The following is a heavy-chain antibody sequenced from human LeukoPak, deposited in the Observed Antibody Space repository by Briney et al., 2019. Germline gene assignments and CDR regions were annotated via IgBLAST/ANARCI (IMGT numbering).Heavy chain of an antibody. Sequence: GGSLRLSCVASGITFNNAWMAWVRQAPGKGLEWVGHLKGNTDGGTTDYAAPVKGRFTISRDDSKNTLYLQMNSLQIEDTAMYYCTTVTMVRGLRGYFDSWGQGTLVTVSS. CDR2: LKGNTDGGTT. D-gene: IGHD3-10*01. CDR1: GITFNNAW. J-gene: IGHJ4*02. CDR3: TTVTMVRGLRGYFDS. V-gene: IGHV3-15*01.